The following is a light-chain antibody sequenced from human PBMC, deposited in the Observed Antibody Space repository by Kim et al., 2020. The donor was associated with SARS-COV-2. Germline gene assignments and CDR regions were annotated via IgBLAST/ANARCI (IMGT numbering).Light chain of an antibody. CDR1: SLRNNY. V-gene: IGLV3-19*01. CDR2: GKN. CDR3: KSRDSSGNHLV. J-gene: IGLJ3*02. Sequence: ALGQTVRITCQGDSLRNNYASWYQQKPGQAPVLVIYGKNNRPSGIPDRFSGSSSGNTASLTITGAQAEDEADCYCKSRDSSGNHLVFGGGTKLSVL.